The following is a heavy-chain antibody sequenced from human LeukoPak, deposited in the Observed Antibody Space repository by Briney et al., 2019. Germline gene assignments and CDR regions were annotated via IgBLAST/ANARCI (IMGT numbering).Heavy chain of an antibody. CDR1: GGTFSSYA. J-gene: IGHJ4*02. Sequence: ASVKVSCKASGGTFSSYAISWVRQAPGQGPEWMGRIIPILGIANYAQKFQGRVTITADKSTSTAYMELSSLRSEDTAVYYCARQAHRWMVRGAFDYWGQGTLVTVSS. V-gene: IGHV1-69*04. CDR3: ARQAHRWMVRGAFDY. CDR2: IIPILGIA. D-gene: IGHD3-10*01.